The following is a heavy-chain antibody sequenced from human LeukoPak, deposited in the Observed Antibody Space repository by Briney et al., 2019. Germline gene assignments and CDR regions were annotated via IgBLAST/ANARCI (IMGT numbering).Heavy chain of an antibody. CDR2: IYTSGST. V-gene: IGHV4-4*07. D-gene: IGHD3-22*01. CDR1: GGSISSYY. CDR3: ARDLGVPNYDSSGSYFDY. Sequence: PSETLSLTCTVSGGSISSYYWSWIRQPAGKGLEWIGRIYTSGSTNYNPSLKSRVTMSVDTPKNQFSLKLSSVTAADTAVYYCARDLGVPNYDSSGSYFDYWGQGTLVTVSS. J-gene: IGHJ4*02.